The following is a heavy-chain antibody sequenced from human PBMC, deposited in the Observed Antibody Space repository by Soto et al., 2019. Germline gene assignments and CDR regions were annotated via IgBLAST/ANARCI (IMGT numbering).Heavy chain of an antibody. CDR1: GYTFINYG. Sequence: GASVKVSCKASGYTFINYGVSWVRQAPGQGLEWMGWISGNTGKANYAQNLQGRVTMTTDTSTNTAYMELRSLRSDDTAVYYCARDGNCSNTRCQNCFDPWGQGTLVTVSS. J-gene: IGHJ5*02. CDR2: ISGNTGKA. V-gene: IGHV1-18*01. CDR3: ARDGNCSNTRCQNCFDP. D-gene: IGHD2-2*01.